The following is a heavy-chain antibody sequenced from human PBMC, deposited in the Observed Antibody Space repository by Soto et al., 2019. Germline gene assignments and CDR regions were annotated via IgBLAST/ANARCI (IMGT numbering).Heavy chain of an antibody. D-gene: IGHD4-4*01. CDR3: AKNRMTTVTDSSYYYYGMDV. Sequence: GGSLRLSCAASGFTFSSYGMHWVRQAPGKGLEWVAVISYDGSNKYYADSVKGRFTISRDNSKNTLYLQMNSLRAEDTAVYYCAKNRMTTVTDSSYYYYGMDVWGQGTTVTVSS. V-gene: IGHV3-30*18. CDR1: GFTFSSYG. J-gene: IGHJ6*02. CDR2: ISYDGSNK.